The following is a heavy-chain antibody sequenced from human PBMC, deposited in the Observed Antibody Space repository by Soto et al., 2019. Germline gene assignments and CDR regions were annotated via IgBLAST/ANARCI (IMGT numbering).Heavy chain of an antibody. CDR2: IDTDGTIT. J-gene: IGHJ4*02. CDR1: GFTFSSFW. D-gene: IGHD6-6*01. V-gene: IGHV3-74*01. Sequence: EVQLVESGGGLVQPGGSLRLSCAASGFTFSSFWMHLVRQAPGKGLVWVSRIDTDGTITNYADSVKGRFTISRDNADNPLYLQMNGLRAEDTAVYYCAREIGGRSSSWGQGILVTVAS. CDR3: AREIGGRSSS.